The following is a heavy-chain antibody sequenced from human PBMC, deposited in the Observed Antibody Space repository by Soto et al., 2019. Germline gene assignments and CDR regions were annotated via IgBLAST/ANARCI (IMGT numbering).Heavy chain of an antibody. D-gene: IGHD5-12*01. Sequence: QVQLQESGPGLVKPSQTLSLTCTVSGGSISTNGRYWSWFRQHPGKGLEWIGYIYYTGDTYYNPSLKSRLTISLDTSNNQFSLRLSSVTAADTAVYYCANIVYTNFAYWGRGTLVTVSS. J-gene: IGHJ4*02. V-gene: IGHV4-31*03. CDR1: GGSISTNGRY. CDR3: ANIVYTNFAY. CDR2: IYYTGDT.